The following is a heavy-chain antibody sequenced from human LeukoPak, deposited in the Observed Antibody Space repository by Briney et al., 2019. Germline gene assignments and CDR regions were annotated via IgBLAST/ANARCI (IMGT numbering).Heavy chain of an antibody. CDR1: GGSISSYY. J-gene: IGHJ4*02. Sequence: PSETLSLTCTVSGGSISSYYWSWIRQPPGKELEWIGYIYSTGSTSYNPSLKSRVTISVDTSKNQFSLKLSSVTAADTAVYYCARGRNYYVLDYWGQGTLVTVSS. V-gene: IGHV4-59*12. CDR3: ARGRNYYVLDY. D-gene: IGHD3-10*02. CDR2: IYSTGST.